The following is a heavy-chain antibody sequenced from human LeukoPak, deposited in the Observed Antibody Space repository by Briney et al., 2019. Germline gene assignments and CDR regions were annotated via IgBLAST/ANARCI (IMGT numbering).Heavy chain of an antibody. V-gene: IGHV3-30-3*01. CDR1: GFTFSSYA. D-gene: IGHD4-11*01. Sequence: GGSLRLSCAASGFTFSSYAVHWVRQAPGKGLEWVAVISYDGSNKYYADSVKGRFTISRDNSKNTLYLQMNSLRAEDTAVYYCARADYSRANWGQGTLVTVSS. J-gene: IGHJ4*02. CDR3: ARADYSRAN. CDR2: ISYDGSNK.